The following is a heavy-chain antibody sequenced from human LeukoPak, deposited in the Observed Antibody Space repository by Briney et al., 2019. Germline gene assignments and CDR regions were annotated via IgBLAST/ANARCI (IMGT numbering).Heavy chain of an antibody. D-gene: IGHD6-13*01. CDR3: ARERIAAAHNWFDP. Sequence: SETLSLTCTVSGGSISSSSYYWGWIRQPPGKGLEWIGSIYYSGSTYYNPSLKSRVTISVDTSKNQFSLKLSSVTAADTAVYYRARERIAAAHNWFDPWGQGTLVTVSS. CDR2: IYYSGST. CDR1: GGSISSSSYY. V-gene: IGHV4-39*02. J-gene: IGHJ5*02.